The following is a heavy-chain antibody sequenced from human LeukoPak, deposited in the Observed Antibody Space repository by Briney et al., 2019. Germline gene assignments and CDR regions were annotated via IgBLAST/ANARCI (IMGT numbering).Heavy chain of an antibody. CDR2: ISGSGGST. J-gene: IGHJ4*02. CDR3: AKDQDYYDSSGYYGH. Sequence: GGSLRLSCAASGFTFSSYAMSWVRQAPGKGLEWVSSISGSGGSTYYADSVKGRFTISGDNSKNTLYLQMNSLRAEDTAVYYCAKDQDYYDSSGYYGHWGQGTLVTVSS. D-gene: IGHD3-22*01. CDR1: GFTFSSYA. V-gene: IGHV3-23*01.